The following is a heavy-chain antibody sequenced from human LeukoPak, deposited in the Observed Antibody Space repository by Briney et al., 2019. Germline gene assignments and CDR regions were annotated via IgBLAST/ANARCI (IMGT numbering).Heavy chain of an antibody. CDR2: IYSGGST. Sequence: GGSLRLSCAASGFNFNGYTMSWVRQAPGKGLEWASVIYSGGSTYYADSVKGRFTISRDNSKNTLYLQMNSLRAEDTAVYYCARVPSSTSSYYYYGMDVWGQGTTVTVSS. CDR3: ARVPSSTSSYYYYGMDV. D-gene: IGHD2-2*01. CDR1: GFNFNGYT. J-gene: IGHJ6*02. V-gene: IGHV3-53*01.